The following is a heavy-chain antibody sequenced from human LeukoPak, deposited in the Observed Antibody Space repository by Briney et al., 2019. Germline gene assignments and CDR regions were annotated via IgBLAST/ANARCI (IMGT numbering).Heavy chain of an antibody. J-gene: IGHJ4*02. D-gene: IGHD3-10*01. CDR3: AKVMRVREVIQPFDY. V-gene: IGHV3-9*01. Sequence: GGSLRLSCAASGFTFDDYAMHWVRQAPGKGLEWVSGISWNSGSIGYADSVKGRFTISRDNAKNSLYLQMNSLRAEDTALYYCAKVMRVREVIQPFDYWGQGTLVTVSS. CDR2: ISWNSGSI. CDR1: GFTFDDYA.